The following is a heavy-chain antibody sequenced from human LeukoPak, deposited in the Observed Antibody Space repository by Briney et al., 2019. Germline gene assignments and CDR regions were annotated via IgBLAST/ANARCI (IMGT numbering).Heavy chain of an antibody. Sequence: GGSLRLSCAVSGFTFSSYGMHWVRQAPGKGLEWVAFIRYDGSNKYYADSVKGRFTISRDNSKNTLYLQMNSLRAEDTAVYYCAKGLGVVVPAAIPGYFDYWGQGTLVTVSS. CDR3: AKGLGVVVPAAIPGYFDY. V-gene: IGHV3-30*02. CDR1: GFTFSSYG. J-gene: IGHJ4*02. CDR2: IRYDGSNK. D-gene: IGHD2-2*02.